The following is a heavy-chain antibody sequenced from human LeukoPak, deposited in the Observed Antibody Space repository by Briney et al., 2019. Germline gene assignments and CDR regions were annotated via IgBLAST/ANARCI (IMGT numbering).Heavy chain of an antibody. CDR3: AGGTGFIIKD. CDR2: IKQDGSEK. CDR1: GFIFSNYW. J-gene: IGHJ4*02. D-gene: IGHD3-9*01. V-gene: IGHV3-7*03. Sequence: PGGSLRLSCAASGFIFSNYWMSWIRQAPGKGLEWVANIKQDGSEKNYVDSVKGRFTISRDNAKNSLYLQMNNLRVEDTAMYYCAGGTGFIIKDWGQGTLVTVSS.